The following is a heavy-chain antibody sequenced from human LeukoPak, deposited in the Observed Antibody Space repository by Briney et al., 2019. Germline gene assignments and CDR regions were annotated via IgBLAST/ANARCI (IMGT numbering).Heavy chain of an antibody. D-gene: IGHD3-16*01. CDR1: GYTFSIYW. Sequence: PGGSLRLSCAASGYTFSIYWMNWVRQAPGKGLEWVASIEQDGSETYYMESVQGRFTISRDNDMNFLYLQLSSLRAEDTAVYYCTRENRGSLSFEYWARETLVTVSS. V-gene: IGHV3-7*01. J-gene: IGHJ4*02. CDR2: IEQDGSET. CDR3: TRENRGSLSFEY.